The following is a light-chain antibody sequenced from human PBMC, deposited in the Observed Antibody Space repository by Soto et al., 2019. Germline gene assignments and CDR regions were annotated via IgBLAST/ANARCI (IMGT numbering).Light chain of an antibody. V-gene: IGKV1-8*01. CDR1: QGISSY. Sequence: AIRMTQSPSSLSASTGDRVTITCRASQGISSYLAWYQQKPGKAPTLLIYAASNLQSGVPSRFRGSRSGTEFTLTVSSLQPEDFATYYCLQDHDDSWTFGQGTKVDNK. J-gene: IGKJ1*01. CDR2: AAS. CDR3: LQDHDDSWT.